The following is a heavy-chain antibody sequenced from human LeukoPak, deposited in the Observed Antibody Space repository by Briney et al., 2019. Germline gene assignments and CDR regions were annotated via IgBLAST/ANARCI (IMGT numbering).Heavy chain of an antibody. D-gene: IGHD6-13*01. J-gene: IGHJ6*04. V-gene: IGHV3-33*01. CDR3: ARGRAYSSLGMDV. CDR2: IWYDGSNK. CDR1: GFTFSSYG. Sequence: GASLRLSCAASGFTFSSYGMHWVRQAPGKGLEWVAVIWYDGSNKYYADSVKGRFTISRDNSKNTLYLQMNSLGAEDTAVYYCARGRAYSSLGMDVWGKGTTVTVSS.